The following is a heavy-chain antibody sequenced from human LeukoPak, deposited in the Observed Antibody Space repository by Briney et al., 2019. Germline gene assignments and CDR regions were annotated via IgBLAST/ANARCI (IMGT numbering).Heavy chain of an antibody. CDR1: GFTFSSYE. J-gene: IGHJ6*02. D-gene: IGHD3-10*01. Sequence: GGSLRLSCAASGFTFSSYEMNWVRQAPGKGLEYVSAISSNGGSTYYANSVKGRFTISRDNSKNTLYLQMGSLRAEDMAVYYCARAYKDYYGSGSVRDGMDVWGQGTTVTVSS. CDR3: ARAYKDYYGSGSVRDGMDV. CDR2: ISSNGGST. V-gene: IGHV3-64*01.